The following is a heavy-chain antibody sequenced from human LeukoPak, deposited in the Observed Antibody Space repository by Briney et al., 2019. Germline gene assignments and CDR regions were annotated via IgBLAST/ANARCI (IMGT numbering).Heavy chain of an antibody. CDR2: INHSGST. Sequence: PSETLSLTCTVSGGSISSYYWSWIRQPPGKGLEWIGEINHSGSTNYNPSLKSRVTISVDTSKNQFSLKLSSLTAADTAVYYCARGTYVLNRRTVVTPYNIWGQGTMVTVSS. D-gene: IGHD4-23*01. CDR1: GGSISSYY. J-gene: IGHJ3*02. CDR3: ARGTYVLNRRTVVTPYNI. V-gene: IGHV4-34*01.